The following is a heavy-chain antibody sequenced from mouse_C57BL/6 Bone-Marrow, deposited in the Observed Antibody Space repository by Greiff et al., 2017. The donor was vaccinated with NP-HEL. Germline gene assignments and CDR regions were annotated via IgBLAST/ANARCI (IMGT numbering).Heavy chain of an antibody. V-gene: IGHV1-80*01. CDR1: GYAFSSYW. J-gene: IGHJ1*03. CDR3: ARSGWGDWYFDV. Sequence: QVQLQQSGAELVKPGASVKISCKASGYAFSSYWMNWVKQRPGKGLEWIGQIYPGDGDTNYNGKFKGKATLTADKSSSTAYMQLSSLTSEDSAVYFCARSGWGDWYFDVWGTGTTVTVSS. CDR2: IYPGDGDT. D-gene: IGHD3-1*01.